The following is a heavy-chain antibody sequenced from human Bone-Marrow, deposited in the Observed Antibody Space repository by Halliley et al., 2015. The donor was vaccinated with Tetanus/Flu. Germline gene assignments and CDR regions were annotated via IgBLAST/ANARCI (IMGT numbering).Heavy chain of an antibody. D-gene: IGHD3-10*01. CDR3: ARDLGDGYITGGLDS. V-gene: IGHV1-18*01. Sequence: GWVRGDNGDSNYVQEFQGRVTMTTDTSTNTVYMELRSLRSDDTAVYYCARDLGDGYITGGLDSWGQGTLVTVSS. J-gene: IGHJ4*02. CDR2: VRGDNGDS.